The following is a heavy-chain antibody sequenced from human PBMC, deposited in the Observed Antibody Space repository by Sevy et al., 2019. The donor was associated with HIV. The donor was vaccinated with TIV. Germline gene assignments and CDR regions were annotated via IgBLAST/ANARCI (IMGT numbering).Heavy chain of an antibody. Sequence: GGSLRLSCAASGFTFSSYWMSWVRQAPGKGLEWVANIKQDGSEKYYVDSVKGRFTISRDNAKNSLYLQMNSLRVEDTAVYYCARELPYYYGSGPDYWGQGTLVTVSS. CDR1: GFTFSSYW. CDR3: ARELPYYYGSGPDY. V-gene: IGHV3-7*03. CDR2: IKQDGSEK. J-gene: IGHJ4*02. D-gene: IGHD3-10*01.